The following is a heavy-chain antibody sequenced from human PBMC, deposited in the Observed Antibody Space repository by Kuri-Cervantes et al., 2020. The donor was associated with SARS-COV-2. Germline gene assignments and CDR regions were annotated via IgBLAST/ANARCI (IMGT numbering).Heavy chain of an antibody. CDR1: EYTFTDYF. D-gene: IGHD3-9*01. Sequence: ASVKVSCKSSEYTFTDYFIHWVRQAPGQGLEWMGWISPNSGGTVYAQKFQGRVTMTRDTSISTAYMEVNRLRSDDTAVCYCTRVDWATPRGAFDVWGQGTMVTVSS. V-gene: IGHV1-2*02. CDR3: TRVDWATPRGAFDV. CDR2: ISPNSGGT. J-gene: IGHJ3*01.